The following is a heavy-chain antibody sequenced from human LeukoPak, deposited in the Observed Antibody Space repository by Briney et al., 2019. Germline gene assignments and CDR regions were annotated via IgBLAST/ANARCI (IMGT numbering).Heavy chain of an antibody. CDR3: ARDPSNYYDSSGYNFDY. CDR1: GLTVSKNY. J-gene: IGHJ4*02. D-gene: IGHD3-22*01. CDR2: ISSSSSYI. Sequence: NPGGSLRLSCAASGLTVSKNYMSWVRQAPGKGLEWVSSISSSSSYIYYADSVKGRFTISRDNAKNSLYLQMNSLRAEDTALYYCARDPSNYYDSSGYNFDYWGQGTLVTVSS. V-gene: IGHV3-21*01.